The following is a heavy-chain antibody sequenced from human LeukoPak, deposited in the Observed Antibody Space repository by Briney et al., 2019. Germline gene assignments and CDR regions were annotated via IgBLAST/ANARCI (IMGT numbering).Heavy chain of an antibody. CDR1: GYTFTSYY. CDR3: ARSAPQGYRTSTSCYARSAFDI. CDR2: INPSGGST. D-gene: IGHD2-2*01. J-gene: IGHJ3*02. V-gene: IGHV1-46*01. Sequence: ASVKVSCKASGYTFTSYYIHWVRQAPGQGLEWMGMINPSGGSTSYAQKFQGRVTMTRDTSTSTVYMELSSLRSEDSAVYYCARSAPQGYRTSTSCYARSAFDIWGQGTMVTVSS.